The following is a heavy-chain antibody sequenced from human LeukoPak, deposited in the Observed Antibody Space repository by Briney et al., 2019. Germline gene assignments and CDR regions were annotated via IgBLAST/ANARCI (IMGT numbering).Heavy chain of an antibody. J-gene: IGHJ5*02. V-gene: IGHV5-51*01. CDR2: IYPGDSDT. CDR3: ARWASPYCSSTSCYTGNWFDP. D-gene: IGHD2-2*02. Sequence: GESLKISWKGSGYSFTSYWIGWVRQMPGKGLEWMGIIYPGDSDTRYSPSCQGQVTISADKSITTAYLEWSSLKASETAMYYCARWASPYCSSTSCYTGNWFDPWGQGTLVTVSS. CDR1: GYSFTSYW.